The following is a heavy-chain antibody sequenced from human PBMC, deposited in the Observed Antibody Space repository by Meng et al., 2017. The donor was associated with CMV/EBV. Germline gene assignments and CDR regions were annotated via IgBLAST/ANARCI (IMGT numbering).Heavy chain of an antibody. CDR2: IISDGTYT. J-gene: IGHJ4*02. Sequence: GESLKISCAASGFTSTRHWMHWVRQAPGKGLVWVSHIISDGTYTSYADFVKGRFTISRDNAKNTLYLQMNSLGAEDTAVYYCARASGGKYSGYDYTFDYWGQGTLVTVSS. V-gene: IGHV3-74*01. D-gene: IGHD5-12*01. CDR3: ARASGGKYSGYDYTFDY. CDR1: GFTSTRHW.